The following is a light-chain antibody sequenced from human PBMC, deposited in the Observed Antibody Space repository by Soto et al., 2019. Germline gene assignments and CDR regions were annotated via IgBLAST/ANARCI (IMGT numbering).Light chain of an antibody. J-gene: IGLJ1*01. Sequence: QSALTQPASVSGSPGQSITISCTGTSSDVGGYNRVSWYQQYPGKAPKLMIYDVNDRPSGVSSRFSGSKSGNTASLTISGLQAEDEADYYCSSYASSIFYVFGTGTK. CDR1: SSDVGGYNR. V-gene: IGLV2-14*01. CDR2: DVN. CDR3: SSYASSIFYV.